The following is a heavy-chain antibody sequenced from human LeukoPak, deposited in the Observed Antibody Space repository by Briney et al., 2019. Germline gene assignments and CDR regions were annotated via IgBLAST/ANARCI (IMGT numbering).Heavy chain of an antibody. J-gene: IGHJ4*02. Sequence: GGSLRLSCAASGFTFSNYWMNWVRQAPGKGLEWVANIKEDGSDKKYVDSVKGRFTISRDNAENSLYLQMNSLRAEDTAVYYCARRNYFDYWGQGTLATVSS. CDR2: IKEDGSDK. CDR1: GFTFSNYW. V-gene: IGHV3-7*03. CDR3: ARRNYFDY.